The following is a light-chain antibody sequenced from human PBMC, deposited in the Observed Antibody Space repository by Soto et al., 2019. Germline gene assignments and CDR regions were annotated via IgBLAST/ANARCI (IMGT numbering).Light chain of an antibody. J-gene: IGLJ1*01. V-gene: IGLV1-40*01. CDR1: SSNIGARYD. Sequence: QSVLTQPPSVSGAPGQRVTISCTGSSSNIGARYDVHWYQHLPGTAPKLLIYGNSNRPSGVPDRFSGSKSGTSASLAITGLQAEDEADYYCQSYDSSLSGSYVFGTGTK. CDR2: GNS. CDR3: QSYDSSLSGSYV.